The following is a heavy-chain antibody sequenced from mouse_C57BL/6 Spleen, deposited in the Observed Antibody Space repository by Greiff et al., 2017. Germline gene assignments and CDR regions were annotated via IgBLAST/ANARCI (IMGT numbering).Heavy chain of an antibody. Sequence: QVQLKESGAELARPGASVKMSCKASGYTFTSYTMHWVKQRPGQGLEWIGYINPSSGYTKYNQKFKDKATLTADKSSSTAYMQLSSLTSEDSAVYYCAGGSSYFYYFDYWGQGTTLTVSS. J-gene: IGHJ2*01. CDR1: GYTFTSYT. CDR3: AGGSSYFYYFDY. D-gene: IGHD1-1*01. V-gene: IGHV1-4*01. CDR2: INPSSGYT.